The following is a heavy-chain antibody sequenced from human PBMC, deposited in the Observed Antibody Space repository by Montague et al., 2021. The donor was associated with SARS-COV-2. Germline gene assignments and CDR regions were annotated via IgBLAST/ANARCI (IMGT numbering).Heavy chain of an antibody. J-gene: IGHJ4*02. D-gene: IGHD3-22*01. CDR3: ARVGTRLNDYDGSGYFDY. V-gene: IGHV4-59*01. CDR1: GGSISGYY. Sequence: SETLSLTCSVSGGSISGYYWSWIRQPPGKGLGWIGYIYYSGGTNYNPSLKSQVTISVDTSKNQFSLELSSVTAADTAMYYCARVGTRLNDYDGSGYFDYWGQGALVIVSS. CDR2: IYYSGGT.